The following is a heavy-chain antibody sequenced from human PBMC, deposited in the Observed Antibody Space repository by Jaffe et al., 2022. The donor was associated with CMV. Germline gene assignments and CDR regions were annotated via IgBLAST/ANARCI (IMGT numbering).Heavy chain of an antibody. V-gene: IGHV3-7*01. CDR2: IKQDGSEK. CDR3: AREDSGYDSHMGPLYGMDV. CDR1: GFTFSSYW. Sequence: EVQLVESGGGLVQPGGSLRLSCAASGFTFSSYWMSWVRQAPGKGLEWVANIKQDGSEKYYVDSVKGRFTISRDNAKNSLYLQMNSLRAEDTAVYYCAREDSGYDSHMGPLYGMDVWGQGTTVTVSS. J-gene: IGHJ6*02. D-gene: IGHD5-12*01.